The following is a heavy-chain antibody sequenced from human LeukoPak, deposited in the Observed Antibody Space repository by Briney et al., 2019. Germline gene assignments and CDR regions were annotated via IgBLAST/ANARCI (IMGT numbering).Heavy chain of an antibody. CDR3: TRHRIDCSGTSCSNLDY. V-gene: IGHV3-73*01. J-gene: IGHJ4*02. Sequence: GGPLRLSCTASGFTLSGSAMHWVRQASGKGLEWVGRIRSKANSYATAYAVSVKGRFTISRDDSKNTAYLQTNSLKTEDTAVYYCTRHRIDCSGTSCSNLDYWGQGTLVTVSS. D-gene: IGHD2-2*01. CDR1: GFTLSGSA. CDR2: IRSKANSYAT.